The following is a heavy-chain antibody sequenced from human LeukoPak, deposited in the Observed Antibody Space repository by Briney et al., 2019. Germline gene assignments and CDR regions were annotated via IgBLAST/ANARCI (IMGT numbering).Heavy chain of an antibody. J-gene: IGHJ6*03. CDR2: IKSKTDGGTT. CDR3: TTHKPYSSSWFYYYYYMDV. V-gene: IGHV3-15*01. CDR1: GFTFSNAW. Sequence: PGGSLRLSCAASGFTFSNAWMSWVRQAPGKGLEWVGRIKSKTDGGTTDYAAPVKGRFTISRDDSKNTLYLQMNSLKTEDTAVYYCTTHKPYSSSWFYYYYYMDVWGKGTTVTVSS. D-gene: IGHD6-13*01.